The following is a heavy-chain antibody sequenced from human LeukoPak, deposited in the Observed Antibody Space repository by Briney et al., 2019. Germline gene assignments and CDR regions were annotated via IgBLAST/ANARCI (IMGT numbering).Heavy chain of an antibody. CDR2: ISYDGSNK. J-gene: IGHJ3*02. Sequence: GRSLRLSCAASGFTFSSYGMHWVRQAPGKGLEWVAVISYDGSNKYYADSVKGRFTISRDNSKNTLYLQMNSLRAEDTAVYYCAKDYYDSSGPHDAFDIWGQGTMVTVSS. V-gene: IGHV3-30*18. CDR3: AKDYYDSSGPHDAFDI. CDR1: GFTFSSYG. D-gene: IGHD3-22*01.